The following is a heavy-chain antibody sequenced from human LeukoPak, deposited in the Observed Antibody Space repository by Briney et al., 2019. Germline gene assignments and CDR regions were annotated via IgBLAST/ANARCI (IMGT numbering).Heavy chain of an antibody. CDR3: ASTPQLGYCSSTSCYDWDY. D-gene: IGHD2-2*01. CDR1: GFTFSSYA. Sequence: GGSLRLSCAASGFTFSSYAMSWVRQAPGKGLEWVSAISGSGGGTYYADSVKGRFTISRDNSKNTLYLQMNSLRAEDTAVHYCASTPQLGYCSSTSCYDWDYWGQGTLVTVSS. J-gene: IGHJ4*02. CDR2: ISGSGGGT. V-gene: IGHV3-23*01.